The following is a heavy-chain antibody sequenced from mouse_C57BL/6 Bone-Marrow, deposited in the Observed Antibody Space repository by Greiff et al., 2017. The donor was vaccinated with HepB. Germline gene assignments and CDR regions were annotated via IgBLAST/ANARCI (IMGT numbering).Heavy chain of an antibody. CDR1: GYTFTSYW. CDR3: TAGNWGGGGYFDY. CDR2: IYPGNSDT. J-gene: IGHJ2*01. D-gene: IGHD4-1*01. V-gene: IGHV1-5*01. Sequence: EVQLQQSGTVLARPGASVKMSCKTSGYTFTSYWMHWVKQRPGQGLEWIGAIYPGNSDTSYNQKFKGKAKLTAVTSASTAYMELSSLTNEESAVYDCTAGNWGGGGYFDYWGQGTTLTVSS.